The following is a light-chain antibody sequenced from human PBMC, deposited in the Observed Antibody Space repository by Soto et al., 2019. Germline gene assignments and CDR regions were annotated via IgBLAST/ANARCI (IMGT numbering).Light chain of an antibody. V-gene: IGLV2-8*01. CDR2: EVI. J-gene: IGLJ1*01. CDR3: SSYAGSDNFV. Sequence: QSALTQPPSASGSPGQSVTITCTGTSSDVGGYNYVSWYQQHPGKAPKLMIYEVIKRPSGVPDRFSASRSGNTASLTVSGLQAEDEADYYCSSYAGSDNFVFGTGTKVTVL. CDR1: SSDVGGYNY.